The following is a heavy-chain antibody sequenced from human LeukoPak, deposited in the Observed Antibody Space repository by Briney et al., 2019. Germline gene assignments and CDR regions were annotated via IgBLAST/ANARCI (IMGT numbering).Heavy chain of an antibody. CDR3: ARGEDIVVVPAASGDAFDI. Sequence: GRSLRLSCAASGFILSNYGMHWVRQAPGKGLEWVAVIWYDENNKYYTDSVKGRFTISRDNSKNTLYLQMNSLRAEDTAVYYCARGEDIVVVPAASGDAFDIWGQGTMVTVSS. D-gene: IGHD2-2*01. V-gene: IGHV3-33*01. J-gene: IGHJ3*02. CDR2: IWYDENNK. CDR1: GFILSNYG.